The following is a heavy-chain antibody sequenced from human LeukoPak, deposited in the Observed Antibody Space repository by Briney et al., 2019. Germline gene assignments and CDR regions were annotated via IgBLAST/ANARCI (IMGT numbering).Heavy chain of an antibody. CDR2: ISAYNGNT. J-gene: IGHJ5*02. D-gene: IGHD4-17*01. V-gene: IGHV1-18*01. CDR3: ARDGGDYGDSDFYTS. Sequence: ASVKVCCKTSGYTFTSYGSGGVRQATGQGVHWIGLISAYNGNTNYAQKLQGRVTMTTDTSTSTAYMELRSLRSDDTAVYYCARDGGDYGDSDFYTSWGQGTLVTVSS. CDR1: GYTFTSYG.